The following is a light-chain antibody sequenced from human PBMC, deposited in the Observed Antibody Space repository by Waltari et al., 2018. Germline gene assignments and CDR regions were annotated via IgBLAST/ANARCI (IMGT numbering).Light chain of an antibody. CDR1: QSLVSSDGNTY. V-gene: IGKV2-30*01. CDR3: MQGIHRPWT. Sequence: DVVMTQSPLSLSVTLGQPASISCRSSQSLVSSDGNTYFNWFHQRPGQSPRRLFYKVSNRDSGVPDRFSGSGSGTDFTPTISRVEAEDVGVYYCMQGIHRPWTFGQGTKVEIK. CDR2: KVS. J-gene: IGKJ1*01.